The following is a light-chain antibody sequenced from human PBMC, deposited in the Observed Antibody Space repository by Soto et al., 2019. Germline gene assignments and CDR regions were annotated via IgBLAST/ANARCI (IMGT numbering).Light chain of an antibody. Sequence: AIRMTQSPSSFSASTGDRVTITCRASQGISSYLAWYQQKPGKAPKLLIYAASTLQSGVPSRFSGSGSGTDFTLTISRLQSEDFATYCCQQYYSYPLTFGGGTKVES. CDR3: QQYYSYPLT. V-gene: IGKV1-8*01. CDR1: QGISSY. J-gene: IGKJ4*01. CDR2: AAS.